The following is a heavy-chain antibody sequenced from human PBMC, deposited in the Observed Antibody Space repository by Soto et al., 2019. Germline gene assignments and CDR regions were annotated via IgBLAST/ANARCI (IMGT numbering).Heavy chain of an antibody. J-gene: IGHJ6*02. D-gene: IGHD2-15*01. CDR2: IHYSGSA. V-gene: IGHV4-59*01. Sequence: SETLSLTCTVSGASISSYHWIRIRQPPGKGLEWIGYIHYSGSAYYNPSLKRRVTISADVSKSQFSLKLTSMTAADTAVYYCARDSPRAGGYGMDVWGQGTTVTVSS. CDR3: ARDSPRAGGYGMDV. CDR1: GASISSYH.